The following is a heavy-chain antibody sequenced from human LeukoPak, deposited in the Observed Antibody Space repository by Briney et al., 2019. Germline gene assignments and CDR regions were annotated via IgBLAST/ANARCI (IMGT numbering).Heavy chain of an antibody. V-gene: IGHV1-8*03. D-gene: IGHD3-10*01. CDR3: AKDRAVVRGTFDY. Sequence: VASVKVSCKASGYTFTTYNINWVRQATGQGLEWMGRMNPNSGNTDYAQKFQGRVTITRNTSITTVYMELSSLRSEDTAVYYCAKDRAVVRGTFDYWGQGTLVTVSS. J-gene: IGHJ4*02. CDR1: GYTFTTYN. CDR2: MNPNSGNT.